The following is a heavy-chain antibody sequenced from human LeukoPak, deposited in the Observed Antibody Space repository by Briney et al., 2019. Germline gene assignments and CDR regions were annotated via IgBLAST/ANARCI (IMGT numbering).Heavy chain of an antibody. Sequence: PGGSLRLSCAASGFTFSSYAMSWVRQAPGKGLEWVSAISGSGGSTYYADSVKGRFTISRDNSKNTLYLQMNSLRAEDTAVYYCAKMDDEITMIVVVTAPFDYWGQGTLVTVSS. CDR3: AKMDDEITMIVVVTAPFDY. D-gene: IGHD3-22*01. V-gene: IGHV3-23*01. CDR1: GFTFSSYA. CDR2: ISGSGGST. J-gene: IGHJ4*02.